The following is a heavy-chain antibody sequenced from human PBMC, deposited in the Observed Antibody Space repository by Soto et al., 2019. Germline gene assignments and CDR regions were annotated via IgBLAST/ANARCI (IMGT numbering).Heavy chain of an antibody. J-gene: IGHJ5*02. V-gene: IGHV3-21*01. D-gene: IGHD6-19*01. Sequence: GGSLRLSCAASGFTFSSYSMNWVRQAPGKGLEWVSSISSSGSYIYYADSVKGRFTISRDNAKNSLYLQMNSLRAEDTAVYYCARRIAVAAKWFDPWGQGTLVTVSS. CDR1: GFTFSSYS. CDR2: ISSSGSYI. CDR3: ARRIAVAAKWFDP.